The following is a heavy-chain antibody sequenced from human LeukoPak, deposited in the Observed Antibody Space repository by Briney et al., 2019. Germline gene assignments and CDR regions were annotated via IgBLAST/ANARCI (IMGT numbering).Heavy chain of an antibody. CDR3: ARLKTNIVVLPAVPWYFDY. CDR1: GYSFTSYW. D-gene: IGHD2-2*01. CDR2: IYPGDSDT. J-gene: IGHJ4*02. Sequence: GESLKISCRGSGYSFTSYWIGWVRQMPGKGLEWMGIIYPGDSDTRYSPSFQGQVTISADKSISTAYLQWSSLKASDTAMYYCARLKTNIVVLPAVPWYFDYWGQGTVVTVST. V-gene: IGHV5-51*01.